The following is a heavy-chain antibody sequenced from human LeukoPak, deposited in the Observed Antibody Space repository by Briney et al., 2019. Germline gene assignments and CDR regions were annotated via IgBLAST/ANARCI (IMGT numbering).Heavy chain of an antibody. Sequence: GSLRLSCAAAGCTFSNYAMSWVRQAPGKGLEWVSGITGSGGSRYYADSVKGRLTISRDNAKNTLYLQMTSLRAEDTAVYYCAKDHYVSGRSAAFDIWGQGTMVPVSS. CDR1: GCTFSNYA. V-gene: IGHV3-23*01. D-gene: IGHD3-10*01. J-gene: IGHJ3*02. CDR2: ITGSGGSR. CDR3: AKDHYVSGRSAAFDI.